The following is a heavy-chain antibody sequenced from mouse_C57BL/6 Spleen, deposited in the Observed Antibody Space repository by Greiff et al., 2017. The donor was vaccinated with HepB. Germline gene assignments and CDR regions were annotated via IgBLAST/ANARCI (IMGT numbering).Heavy chain of an antibody. D-gene: IGHD2-4*01. J-gene: IGHJ3*01. V-gene: IGHV1-47*01. CDR3: ARVYYDYGGFAY. CDR2: FHPYNDDT. CDR1: GYTFTTYP. Sequence: QVHVKQSGAELVKPGASVKMSCKASGYTFTTYPIEWMKQNHGKSLEWIGNFHPYNDDTKYNEKFKGKATLTVEKSSSTVYLELSRLTSDDSAVYYCARVYYDYGGFAYWGQGTLVTVSA.